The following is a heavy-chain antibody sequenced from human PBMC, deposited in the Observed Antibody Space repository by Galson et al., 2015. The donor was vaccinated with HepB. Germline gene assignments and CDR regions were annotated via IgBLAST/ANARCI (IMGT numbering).Heavy chain of an antibody. CDR3: ARDRIAYCGGDCPSDL. J-gene: IGHJ3*01. V-gene: IGHV3-48*01. D-gene: IGHD2-21*01. CDR1: GFDFYYAW. Sequence: SLRLSCAASGFDFYYAWMNWVRQAPGKGLEWVSYISSGGNTIYYAESVRGRFTISRDNADNSLSLQMTSLRAENTAIYYCARDRIAYCGGDCPSDLWGQGTMVTVSS. CDR2: ISSGGNTI.